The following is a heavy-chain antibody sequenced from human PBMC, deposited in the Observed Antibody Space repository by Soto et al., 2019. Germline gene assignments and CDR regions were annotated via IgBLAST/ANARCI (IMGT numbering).Heavy chain of an antibody. V-gene: IGHV3-21*01. CDR3: ARDREGVGAGLF. Sequence: EVQLVESGGGLVKPGGSLRLSCAASGFTFSSYSMNWVRQAPGKGLEWVSSISSSSSYIYYADSVKGRFTISRDNAKNSLYLQMSSLRAEDTAVYYCARDREGVGAGLFWGQGTMVTVSS. CDR2: ISSSSSYI. J-gene: IGHJ3*01. D-gene: IGHD1-26*01. CDR1: GFTFSSYS.